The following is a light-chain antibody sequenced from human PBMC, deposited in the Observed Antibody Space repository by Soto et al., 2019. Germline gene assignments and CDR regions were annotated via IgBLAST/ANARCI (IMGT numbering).Light chain of an antibody. J-gene: IGKJ4*01. Sequence: DIQMTQSPSSLSASVGDRVTITCRASQSIASYLNWYQKKPGKAPNLLIYAASNLESGVTSRISGSGSGTDFTLTITSLQPEDFATYYCHQSHSTPVTFGGGTKVEIK. CDR2: AAS. CDR1: QSIASY. CDR3: HQSHSTPVT. V-gene: IGKV1-39*01.